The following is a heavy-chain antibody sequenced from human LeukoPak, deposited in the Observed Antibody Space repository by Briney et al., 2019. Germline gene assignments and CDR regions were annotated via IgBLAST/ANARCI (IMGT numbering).Heavy chain of an antibody. V-gene: IGHV1-8*01. CDR3: ARGEPWELPGSSLERDY. Sequence: ASVKVSCKASGYTFTSYDINWVRQATGQGLEWMGWMNPNSGNTGYAQKFQGRVTMTRNTSISTAYMELSSLRSEDTAVYYCARGEPWELPGSSLERDYWGQGTLVTVSS. J-gene: IGHJ4*02. CDR1: GYTFTSYD. D-gene: IGHD1-26*01. CDR2: MNPNSGNT.